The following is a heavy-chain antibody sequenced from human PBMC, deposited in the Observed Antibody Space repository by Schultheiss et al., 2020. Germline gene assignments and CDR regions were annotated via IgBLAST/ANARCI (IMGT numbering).Heavy chain of an antibody. CDR2: IYYSGST. J-gene: IGHJ6*02. CDR1: GGSISSYY. V-gene: IGHV4-59*12. Sequence: SETLSLTCTVSGGSISSYYWSWIRQPPGKGLEWIGSIYYSGSTNYNPSLKSRVTISVDKSKNQFSLKLSSVTAADTAVYYCARISLIAVAGTSIYYYYGMDVWGQGTTVTVSS. D-gene: IGHD6-19*01. CDR3: ARISLIAVAGTSIYYYYGMDV.